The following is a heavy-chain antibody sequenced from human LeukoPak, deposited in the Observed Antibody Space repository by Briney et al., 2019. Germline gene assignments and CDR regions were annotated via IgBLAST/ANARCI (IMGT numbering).Heavy chain of an antibody. CDR3: ARGPMVRGAHPPDY. D-gene: IGHD3-10*01. Sequence: GGSLRLSCAATGFTFSSFDMHWVRQATGKGLEWVSAIGTAGDTYYAGSVKGRFTISRENAKNSLYLQMNSLRAGDTAVYYCARGPMVRGAHPPDYWGQGTLVTVSS. CDR1: GFTFSSFD. CDR2: IGTAGDT. V-gene: IGHV3-13*01. J-gene: IGHJ4*02.